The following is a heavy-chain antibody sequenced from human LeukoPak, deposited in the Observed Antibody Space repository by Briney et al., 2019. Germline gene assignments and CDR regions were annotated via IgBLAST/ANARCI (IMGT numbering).Heavy chain of an antibody. CDR1: GASFSGYY. V-gene: IGHV4-34*01. Sequence: TSGTLSLTCAVYGASFSGYYWSWIRQPPGKGLEWIGEINHSGSTNYNPSLKSRVTISVDTSKNQFSLKLSAGTAAYTAVYYCARGISGYWGEGTLVTVSS. CDR3: ARGISGY. D-gene: IGHD3-3*02. CDR2: INHSGST. J-gene: IGHJ4*02.